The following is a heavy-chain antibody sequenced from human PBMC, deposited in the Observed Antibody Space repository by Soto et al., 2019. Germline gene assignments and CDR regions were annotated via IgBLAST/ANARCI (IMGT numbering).Heavy chain of an antibody. CDR1: GGSVSSGSYY. D-gene: IGHD4-4*01. Sequence: SETLSLTCTVSGGSVSSGSYYWCWIRQPPGKGLEWIGYIYYSGSTHHNPSLKSRVTISVDTSKNQFSLKLSSVTAADTAVYYCARYGMAAVTQWGRGTLVTVSS. CDR3: ARYGMAAVTQ. J-gene: IGHJ4*02. CDR2: IYYSGST. V-gene: IGHV4-61*01.